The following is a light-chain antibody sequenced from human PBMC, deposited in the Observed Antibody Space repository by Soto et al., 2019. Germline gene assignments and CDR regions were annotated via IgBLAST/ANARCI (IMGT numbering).Light chain of an antibody. J-gene: IGKJ5*01. Sequence: EIVLTQSPATLSLSPGERATLSCGASQSVSSSYLAWYQQKPGLAXXLLLYDASSRATGIPDRFSGSGSGTDFTLTISRLEPEDFAAYYCQQYGSSPPITFGQGTRLEIK. V-gene: IGKV3D-20*01. CDR2: DAS. CDR1: QSVSSSY. CDR3: QQYGSSPPIT.